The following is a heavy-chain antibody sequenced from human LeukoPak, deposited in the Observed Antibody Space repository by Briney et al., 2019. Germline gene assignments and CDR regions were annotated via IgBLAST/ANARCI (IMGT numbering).Heavy chain of an antibody. CDR3: ARGDWAAQQYYFDY. D-gene: IGHD6-6*01. J-gene: IGHJ4*02. CDR2: INPSGDST. CDR1: GYTFTSYY. V-gene: IGHV1-46*01. Sequence: ASVKVSCKASGYTFTSYYMHWVRQAPGQGLEWMGIINPSGDSTNYAQKFQGRVTMTTDTSTSTAYMELRSLRSDDTAVYYCARGDWAAQQYYFDYWGQGTLVTVSS.